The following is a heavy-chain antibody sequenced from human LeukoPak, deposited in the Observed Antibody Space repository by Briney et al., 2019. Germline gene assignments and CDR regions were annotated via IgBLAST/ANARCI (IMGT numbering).Heavy chain of an antibody. CDR2: INHSGTT. Sequence: PSETLSLTCAVYGGSFSGYYWSWIRQPPGKGLEWIGEINHSGTTNYNPSPKSRVTISVDTSTNHSSLKLSSVTAADTAVYYCASRPGIAVAGKSLPLTYNYYYMDVWGKGTTVTVSS. V-gene: IGHV4-34*01. D-gene: IGHD6-19*01. J-gene: IGHJ6*03. CDR1: GGSFSGYY. CDR3: ASRPGIAVAGKSLPLTYNYYYMDV.